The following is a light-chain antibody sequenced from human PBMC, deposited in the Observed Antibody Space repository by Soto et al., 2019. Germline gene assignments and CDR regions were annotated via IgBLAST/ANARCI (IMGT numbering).Light chain of an antibody. V-gene: IGLV2-23*02. Sequence: QSALTQPASVSGSPGQSITISCTGTSSDVGSYNLVSWYQQHPGKAPKLMIYEVTKRPSGVPDRFSGSRSGITASLTVSGLQAEDEADYYCSSYAGSNNFVVFGGGTKLTVL. CDR2: EVT. CDR3: SSYAGSNNFVV. J-gene: IGLJ2*01. CDR1: SSDVGSYNL.